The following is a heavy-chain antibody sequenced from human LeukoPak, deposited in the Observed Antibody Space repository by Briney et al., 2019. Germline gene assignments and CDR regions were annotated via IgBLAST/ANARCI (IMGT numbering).Heavy chain of an antibody. V-gene: IGHV1-8*03. CDR1: GYTFTSYD. J-gene: IGHJ3*02. CDR3: ARGRYLAAAVPEVHAFAI. CDR2: MNPNRGNT. D-gene: IGHD6-13*01. Sequence: GASVKVSCKASGYTFTSYDINWVRQATGQGLEWVGWMNPNRGNTDYAQKFQGRVTLTRNTSISTAYMELSSLRSEDTAVYYCARGRYLAAAVPEVHAFAIWGQGTMVTVSS.